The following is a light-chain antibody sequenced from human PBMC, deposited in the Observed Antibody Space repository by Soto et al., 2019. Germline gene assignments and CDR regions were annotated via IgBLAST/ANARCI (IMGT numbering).Light chain of an antibody. Sequence: QSVLTQPASVSGSPGQSITISCTGTSSDIGGYNMVSWYQQHSRKAPKLMIYEVTNRPSGISDRFSASKSGNTASLTISGLQAEDEGDYYCSSYTRAKTYVFGTGTKVTVL. CDR2: EVT. CDR1: SSDIGGYNM. V-gene: IGLV2-14*01. CDR3: SSYTRAKTYV. J-gene: IGLJ1*01.